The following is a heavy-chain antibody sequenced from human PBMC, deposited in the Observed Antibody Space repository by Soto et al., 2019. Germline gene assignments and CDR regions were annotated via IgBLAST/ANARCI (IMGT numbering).Heavy chain of an antibody. CDR2: IYHSGST. V-gene: IGHV4-34*01. CDR3: AKGIVYYYDSSGYFAY. D-gene: IGHD3-22*01. J-gene: IGHJ4*02. CDR1: GGSFSGYY. Sequence: SETLSLTCAVYGGSFSGYYWSWIRQPPGKGLEWIGEIYHSGSTNYNPSLKSRVTISVDKSKNQFSLKLSSVTAADTAVYYCAKGIVYYYDSSGYFAYWGQGTLVTVSS.